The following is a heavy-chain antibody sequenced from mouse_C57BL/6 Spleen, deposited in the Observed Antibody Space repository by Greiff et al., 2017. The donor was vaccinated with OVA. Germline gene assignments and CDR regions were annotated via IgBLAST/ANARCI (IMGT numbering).Heavy chain of an antibody. D-gene: IGHD2-1*01. CDR2: IDPSDSYT. J-gene: IGHJ1*03. CDR1: GYTFTSYW. CDR3: ARGGNYGGYFDV. V-gene: IGHV1-69*01. Sequence: VKLQQPGAELVMPGASVKLSCKASGYTFTSYWMHWVKQRPGQGLEWIGEIDPSDSYTNYNQKFKGKSTLTVDKSSSTAYMQLSSLTSEDSAVYYCARGGNYGGYFDVWGTGTTVTVSS.